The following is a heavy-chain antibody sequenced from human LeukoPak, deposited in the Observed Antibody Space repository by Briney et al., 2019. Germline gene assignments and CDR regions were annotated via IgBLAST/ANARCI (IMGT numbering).Heavy chain of an antibody. V-gene: IGHV3-74*01. J-gene: IGHJ5*02. CDR2: INSYGSST. CDR3: ARGVGYCSSTSCYWWFDP. D-gene: IGHD2-2*01. CDR1: GFTFSSYW. Sequence: GSLRLSCAASGFTFSSYWMHWVRQAPGKGLVWVSRINSYGSSTSYADSVKGRFTISRDNAKNTLYLQMNSLRAEDTAVYYCARGVGYCSSTSCYWWFDPRGQGTLVTVSS.